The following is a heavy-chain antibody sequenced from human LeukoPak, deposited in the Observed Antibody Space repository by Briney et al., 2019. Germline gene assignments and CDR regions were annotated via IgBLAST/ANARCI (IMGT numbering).Heavy chain of an antibody. J-gene: IGHJ4*02. CDR3: AKDIGEYSSGWYSFDY. CDR2: ISYDGSNK. D-gene: IGHD6-19*01. V-gene: IGHV3-30-3*01. Sequence: GGSLRLSCAASGFTFSSYAMHWVRQAPGKGLEWVAVISYDGSNKYYVDSVKGRFTISRDNAKNSLYLQMNSLRAEDTALDCCAKDIGEYSSGWYSFDYWREGTLVTVSS. CDR1: GFTFSSYA.